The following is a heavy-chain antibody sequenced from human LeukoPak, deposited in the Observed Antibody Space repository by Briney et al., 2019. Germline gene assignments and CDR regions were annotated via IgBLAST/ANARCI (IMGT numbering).Heavy chain of an antibody. CDR2: IRDDGSTK. D-gene: IGHD6-13*01. Sequence: RGSLRLSCATSGFSFSNYGMHWVRQAPGPGLEWVAFIRDDGSTKYYADSLEGRLTVSRDNSKNTMYLQMDSLRPEDTAIYYCAKDAGTSTWTFYFYMDVWGKGTTVTVSS. CDR3: AKDAGTSTWTFYFYMDV. CDR1: GFSFSNYG. J-gene: IGHJ6*03. V-gene: IGHV3-30*02.